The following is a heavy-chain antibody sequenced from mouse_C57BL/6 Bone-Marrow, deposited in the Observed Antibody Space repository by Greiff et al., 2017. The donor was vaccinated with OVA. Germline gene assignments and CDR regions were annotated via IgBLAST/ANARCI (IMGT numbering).Heavy chain of an antibody. CDR3: ARRDGYPGTCDY. CDR1: GYTFTNYW. CDR2: IYPGGGYT. V-gene: IGHV1-63*01. D-gene: IGHD2-3*01. Sequence: VQLQQSGAELVRPGTSVKMSCKASGYTFTNYWIGWAKQRPGHGLEWIGDIYPGGGYTNYNEKFKGKATLTADKSSSTAYMQFSSLTSEDSAIYYCARRDGYPGTCDYWGQGTTLTVSS. J-gene: IGHJ2*01.